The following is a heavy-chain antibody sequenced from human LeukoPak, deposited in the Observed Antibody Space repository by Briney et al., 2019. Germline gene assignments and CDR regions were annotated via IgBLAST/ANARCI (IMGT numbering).Heavy chain of an antibody. CDR1: GFTFSSYA. D-gene: IGHD5-24*01. CDR2: ISYDGSNK. J-gene: IGHJ4*02. CDR3: ARDARDDPEMATIRGYFDY. Sequence: QPGGSLRLSCAASGFTFSSYAMHWVRQAPGKGLEWVAVISYDGSNKYYADSVKGRFTISRDNSKNTLYLQMNSLRAEDTAVYYCARDARDDPEMATIRGYFDYWGQGTLVTVSS. V-gene: IGHV3-30-3*01.